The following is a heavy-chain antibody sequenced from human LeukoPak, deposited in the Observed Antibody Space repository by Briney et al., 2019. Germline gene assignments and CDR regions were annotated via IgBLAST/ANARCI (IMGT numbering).Heavy chain of an antibody. Sequence: SQTLSLTCTVSGGSISSGSYYWGWIRQPPGKGLEWIGSIYYSGSTYYNPSLKSRVTISVDTSKNQFSLKLSSVTAADTAVYYCARSSGSYLMDYFDYWGQGTLVTVSS. J-gene: IGHJ4*02. D-gene: IGHD1-26*01. V-gene: IGHV4-39*07. CDR3: ARSSGSYLMDYFDY. CDR1: GGSISSGSYY. CDR2: IYYSGST.